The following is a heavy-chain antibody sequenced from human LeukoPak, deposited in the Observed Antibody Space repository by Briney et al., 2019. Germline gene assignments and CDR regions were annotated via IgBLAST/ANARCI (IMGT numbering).Heavy chain of an antibody. CDR2: MSYDGNYK. V-gene: IGHV3-33*08. D-gene: IGHD6-19*01. CDR3: ARGKYSSGWYYFDY. J-gene: IGHJ4*02. Sequence: GGSLRLSCAASGFTFSSYGMHWVRQAPGKGLEWVPVMSYDGNYKSYADSVKGRFTTSRDNPKNTLYLQMNSLRADGTAVYYCARGKYSSGWYYFDYWGQGTLVTVSS. CDR1: GFTFSSYG.